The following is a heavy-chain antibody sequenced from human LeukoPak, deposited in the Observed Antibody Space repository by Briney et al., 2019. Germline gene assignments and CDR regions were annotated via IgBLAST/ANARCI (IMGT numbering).Heavy chain of an antibody. CDR3: AKVGDERAFDL. CDR2: IQYDGSNK. CDR1: GFTFSSYG. Sequence: GGSLRLSCAASGFTFSSYGMHWVRQAPGKGLEWVAFIQYDGSNKYYADSVKGRFTISRDNSKNTLYLQMNSLRAEDTAVYYCAKVGDERAFDLWGQGTMVTVSS. V-gene: IGHV3-30*02. J-gene: IGHJ3*01. D-gene: IGHD5-24*01.